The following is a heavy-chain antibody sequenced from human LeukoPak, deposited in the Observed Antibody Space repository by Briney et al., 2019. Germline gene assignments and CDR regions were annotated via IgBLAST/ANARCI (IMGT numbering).Heavy chain of an antibody. CDR2: INHNSGGT. V-gene: IGHV1-2*02. CDR3: ARVRRYSGSYHDY. CDR1: GYTFTGYY. Sequence: SVKVSCKASGYTFTGYYMHWVRQAPGQGLEWRGGINHNSGGTNYAQKFQGRVTITRDTSISTAYMELSRLRSADTAVYYCARVRRYSGSYHDYWGQGALVTVSS. D-gene: IGHD1-26*01. J-gene: IGHJ4*02.